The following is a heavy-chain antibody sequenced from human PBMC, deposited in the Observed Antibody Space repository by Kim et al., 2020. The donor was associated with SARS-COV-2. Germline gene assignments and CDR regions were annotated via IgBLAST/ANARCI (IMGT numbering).Heavy chain of an antibody. D-gene: IGHD3-10*01. CDR1: GFTFSSYA. V-gene: IGHV3-30-3*01. CDR2: ISYDGSNK. CDR3: AGYGSGSYYNPYYYYVM. J-gene: IGHJ6*01. Sequence: GGSLRLSCAASGFTFSSYAMHWVRQAPGKGLEWVAVISYDGSNKYYADSVKGRFTISRDNSKNTLYLQMNSLRAEDTAVYYCAGYGSGSYYNPYYYYVM.